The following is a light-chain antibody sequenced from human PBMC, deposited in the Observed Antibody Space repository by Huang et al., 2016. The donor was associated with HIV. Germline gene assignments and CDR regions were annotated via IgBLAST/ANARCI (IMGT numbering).Light chain of an antibody. CDR1: ENVSKNY. CDR3: QQYGTSPRT. J-gene: IGKJ4*01. CDR2: GAS. V-gene: IGKV3-20*01. Sequence: EIVLTQSPGTLSLSPGERATLSCRASENVSKNYLVWYQQKPGQPPRLLIYGASSRAAGIPDRFSGSGSGTDFTLTITRLEPEDFAVYYCQQYGTSPRTFGGGTRVEI.